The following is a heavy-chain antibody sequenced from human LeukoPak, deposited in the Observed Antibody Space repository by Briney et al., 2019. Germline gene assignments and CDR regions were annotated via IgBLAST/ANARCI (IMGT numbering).Heavy chain of an antibody. J-gene: IGHJ3*02. CDR1: GGSISSYY. V-gene: IGHV4-59*12. Sequence: SETLSLTCTVSGGSISSYYWSWIRQPPGKGLEWIGYIYYSGSTNYNPSLKSRVTISVDTSKNQFSLKLNSVTAADTAVYYCARGGIPDAFDIWGQGTMVTVSS. CDR2: IYYSGST. CDR3: ARGGIPDAFDI. D-gene: IGHD3-16*01.